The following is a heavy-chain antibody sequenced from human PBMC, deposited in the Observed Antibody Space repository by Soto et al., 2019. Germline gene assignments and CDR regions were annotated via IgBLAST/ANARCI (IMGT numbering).Heavy chain of an antibody. CDR1: GVSISSSGDY. CDR2: IYFSGRT. CDR3: AKLPRKTVHDTGTEY. V-gene: IGHV4-39*01. D-gene: IGHD3-22*01. J-gene: IGHJ4*02. Sequence: QLQLQESGPGLVKPSETLSLTCAVSGVSISSSGDYWGWLRQPPGKGLEWIATIYFSGRTYYNPSLKSRVSISVDTSKNQFSLKLSSVTAADTAVYYCAKLPRKTVHDTGTEYWGQGTLVTVSS.